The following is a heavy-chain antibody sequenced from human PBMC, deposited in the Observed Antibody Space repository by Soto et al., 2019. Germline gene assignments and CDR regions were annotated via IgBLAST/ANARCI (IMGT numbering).Heavy chain of an antibody. CDR3: ARGEIQLWFKYYGMDV. D-gene: IGHD5-18*01. CDR2: IYYSGST. Sequence: SETLSLTCTVSGGSISSSSYYWGWILQPPGKGLEWIGSIYYSGSTYYNPSLKSRVTISVDTSKNQFSLKLSSVTAADTAVYYCARGEIQLWFKYYGMDVWGQGTTVTVSS. CDR1: GGSISSSSYY. V-gene: IGHV4-39*01. J-gene: IGHJ6*02.